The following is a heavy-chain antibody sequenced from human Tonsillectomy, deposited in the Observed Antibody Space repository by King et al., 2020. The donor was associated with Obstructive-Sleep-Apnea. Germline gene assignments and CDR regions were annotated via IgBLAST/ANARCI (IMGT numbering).Heavy chain of an antibody. CDR3: ARGSGSYRKRGMDV. J-gene: IGHJ6*02. CDR2: IWYDGSNK. D-gene: IGHD3-10*01. Sequence: VQLVESGGGVVQPGRSLRLSCAASGFTFSTYGMHWVRQAPGKGLEWVAVIWYDGSNKYYADSVKDRFTISRDNSKNTLYLQMNSLRADDTALYYCARGSGSYRKRGMDVWGQGTTVTVPS. V-gene: IGHV3-33*01. CDR1: GFTFSTYG.